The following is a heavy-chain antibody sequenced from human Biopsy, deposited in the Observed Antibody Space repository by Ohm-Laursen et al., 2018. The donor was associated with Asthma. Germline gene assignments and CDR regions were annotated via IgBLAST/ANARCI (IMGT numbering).Heavy chain of an antibody. CDR1: GGMFGNYA. J-gene: IGHJ6*02. CDR2: LIPVLGTA. V-gene: IGHV1-69*13. CDR3: ARGYSGTNRIVYYYSGMEV. D-gene: IGHD5-12*01. Sequence: GASVKVSCKASGGMFGNYAISWVRQAPGLGLEWMGELIPVLGTADYAPMFEGRVTITADESTSTAYLELTSLRFEDTAVYYCARGYSGTNRIVYYYSGMEVWGQGTTVTVSS.